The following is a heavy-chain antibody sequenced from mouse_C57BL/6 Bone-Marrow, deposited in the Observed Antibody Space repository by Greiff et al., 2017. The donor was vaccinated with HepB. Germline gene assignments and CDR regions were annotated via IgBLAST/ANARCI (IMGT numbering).Heavy chain of an antibody. CDR2: IDPSDSYT. D-gene: IGHD1-1*01. Sequence: VQLQQPGAELVRPGTSVKLSCKASGYTFTSYWMHWVKQRPGQGLEWIGVIDPSDSYTNYNQKFKGKATLTVDTSSSTAYMQLSSLTSEDSAVYYCARSRDYYVCFDYWGQGTTLTVSS. V-gene: IGHV1-59*01. J-gene: IGHJ2*01. CDR1: GYTFTSYW. CDR3: ARSRDYYVCFDY.